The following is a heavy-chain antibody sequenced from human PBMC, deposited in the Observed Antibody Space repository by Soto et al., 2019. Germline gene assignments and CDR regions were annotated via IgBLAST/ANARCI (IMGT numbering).Heavy chain of an antibody. CDR3: ARDKITGLFDY. V-gene: IGHV4-34*01. CDR2: INHSGST. D-gene: IGHD3-10*01. J-gene: IGHJ4*02. CDR1: GGPFSGYS. Sequence: PSETLSLTCAVYGGPFSGYSWTWIRQPPGTGLEWIGEINHSGSTNYNPSLKSRVTISVDTSKSQFSLKLTSVTAADTAVYYCARDKITGLFDYWGQGTLVTVS.